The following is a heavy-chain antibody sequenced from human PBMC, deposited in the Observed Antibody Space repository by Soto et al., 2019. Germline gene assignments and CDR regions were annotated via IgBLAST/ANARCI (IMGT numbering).Heavy chain of an antibody. D-gene: IGHD6-19*01. CDR2: IYYSGST. J-gene: IGHJ5*02. Sequence: PSETLSLTCTVSAGSISSYYWSWIRQPPGKGLEWIGYIYYSGSTNYNPSLKSRVTISVDTSKNQFSLKLSSVTAADTAVYYCARDGSVAGTVGWFEPWGQGTLVTVSS. CDR3: ARDGSVAGTVGWFEP. CDR1: AGSISSYY. V-gene: IGHV4-59*01.